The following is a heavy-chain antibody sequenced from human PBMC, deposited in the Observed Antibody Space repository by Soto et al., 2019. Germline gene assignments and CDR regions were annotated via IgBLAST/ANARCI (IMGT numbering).Heavy chain of an antibody. CDR2: IKSKTDCGTT. D-gene: IGHD3-22*01. V-gene: IGHV3-15*01. Sequence: GGSLRLSCAASGFTFSNAWMSWVRQAPWKGLEWVGRIKSKTDCGTTDYAAPVKGRFTISRDDSKNTLYLQMNSLKTEDTAVYYCNTRITMIVVGTTYAGDIWGQGTMVTVSS. CDR3: NTRITMIVVGTTYAGDI. J-gene: IGHJ3*02. CDR1: GFTFSNAW.